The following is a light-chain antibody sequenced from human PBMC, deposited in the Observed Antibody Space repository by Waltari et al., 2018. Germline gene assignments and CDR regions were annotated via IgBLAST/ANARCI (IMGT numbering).Light chain of an antibody. CDR3: QQYDISPLT. V-gene: IGKV3-20*01. CDR1: QTIRTTY. Sequence: GTLSLSPGEGATLSCRTSQTIRTTYLAWYQQKPGQAPTLLIYGTFSRATGIPDRFTGSGSGTDFSLTISSLEAEDFATYYCQQYDISPLTFGGGTKVEIK. CDR2: GTF. J-gene: IGKJ4*01.